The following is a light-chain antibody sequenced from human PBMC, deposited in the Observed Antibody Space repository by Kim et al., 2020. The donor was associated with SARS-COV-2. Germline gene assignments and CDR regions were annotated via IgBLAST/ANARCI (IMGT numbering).Light chain of an antibody. CDR2: GKN. Sequence: SSELTQDPAVSVALGQTVRITCQGDSLRSYYASWYQQKPGQAPVLVIYGKNNRPSGIPDRFSGSSSGNIASLTITGAQAEDEADYYCNSRDSSGNHLKVF. CDR1: SLRSYY. CDR3: NSRDSSGNHLKV. J-gene: IGLJ1*01. V-gene: IGLV3-19*01.